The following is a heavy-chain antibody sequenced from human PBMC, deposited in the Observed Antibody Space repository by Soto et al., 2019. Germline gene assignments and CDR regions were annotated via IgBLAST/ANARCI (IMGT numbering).Heavy chain of an antibody. D-gene: IGHD2-2*01. V-gene: IGHV3-9*01. CDR1: GFTFDDYA. CDR3: AKEVDCSSTSCHYMYV. J-gene: IGHJ6*03. CDR2: ISWNSGSI. Sequence: EVQLVESGGGLVQPGRSLRLSCAASGFTFDDYAMHWVRQAPGKGLEWVSGISWNSGSIGYADSVKGRFTISRDNAKNSLYLQMNSLRAEDTALYYGAKEVDCSSTSCHYMYVWGKGTTVTVSS.